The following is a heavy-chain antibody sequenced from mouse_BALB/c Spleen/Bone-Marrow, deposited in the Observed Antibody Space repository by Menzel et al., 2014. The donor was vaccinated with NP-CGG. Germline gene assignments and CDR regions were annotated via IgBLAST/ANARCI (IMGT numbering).Heavy chain of an antibody. CDR3: ARAGGYDGFAY. CDR2: INPSNGRA. D-gene: IGHD2-2*01. V-gene: IGHV1S81*02. CDR1: GYTFTSYW. Sequence: QVQLQQSGAELVKPGASVKLSCKASGYTFTSYWLHWGKQRPGQGLERTGEINPSNGRADYNEKFRSKATLTVDRSSSTAYMQLSSLTSEDSAVYYCARAGGYDGFAYWGQGTLVTVSA. J-gene: IGHJ3*01.